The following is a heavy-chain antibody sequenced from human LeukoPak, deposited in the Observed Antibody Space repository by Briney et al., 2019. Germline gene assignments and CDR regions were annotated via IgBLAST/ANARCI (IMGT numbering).Heavy chain of an antibody. Sequence: GSVKVSCKASGYTFTGYYVHWVRQAPGQGLEWMGWINPNSGGTNYAQTFQGRVTMTRDTSISTAYMELSRLRSDDTAVYYCARVLTLRTGHFDYWGQGTLVTVSS. CDR3: ARVLTLRTGHFDY. CDR1: GYTFTGYY. J-gene: IGHJ4*02. D-gene: IGHD1-1*01. CDR2: INPNSGGT. V-gene: IGHV1-2*02.